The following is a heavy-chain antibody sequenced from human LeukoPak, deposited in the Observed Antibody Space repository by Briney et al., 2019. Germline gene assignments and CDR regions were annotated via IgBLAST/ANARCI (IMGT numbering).Heavy chain of an antibody. CDR1: GYTFTGYY. J-gene: IGHJ6*03. CDR2: INSNRGST. V-gene: IGHV1-2*02. Sequence: ASVKVSCKASGYTFTGYYMHWVRPAPGQGLEWMGLINSNRGSTNYAPKFQGRDTMTRDTSISTNYLELTRLTSDDAAVYYCARGPGHTVVVVAAKTVGYMDVWGKGTTVSVSS. CDR3: ARGPGHTVVVVAAKTVGYMDV. D-gene: IGHD2-15*01.